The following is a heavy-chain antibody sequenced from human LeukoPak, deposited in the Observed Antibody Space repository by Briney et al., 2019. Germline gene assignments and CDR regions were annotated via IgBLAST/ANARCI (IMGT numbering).Heavy chain of an antibody. CDR1: GFTFRSYR. CDR3: VRSYYGMDV. V-gene: IGHV3-21*01. J-gene: IGHJ6*02. Sequence: PGGSLRLSCADSGFTFRSYRMNWVRQGPGMGLEWVSSISTSSSHIYYADSVEGRFTISRDNAKNSLYLQMNSLRAEDTAVYYCVRSYYGMDVWGQGTTVSVSS. CDR2: ISTSSSHI.